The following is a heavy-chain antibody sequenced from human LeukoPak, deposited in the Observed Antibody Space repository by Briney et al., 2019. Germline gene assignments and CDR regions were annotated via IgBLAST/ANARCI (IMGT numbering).Heavy chain of an antibody. CDR2: IYYSGST. Sequence: PSETLSLTCTVSGGSISSSSYYWGWIRQPPGKGLEWIGSIYYSGSTYYNPSLKSRVTISVDTSKNQFSLKLSSVTAADTAVYYCARASDTAMLMDVWGKGTTVTVSS. CDR1: GGSISSSSYY. D-gene: IGHD5-18*01. CDR3: ARASDTAMLMDV. V-gene: IGHV4-39*07. J-gene: IGHJ6*04.